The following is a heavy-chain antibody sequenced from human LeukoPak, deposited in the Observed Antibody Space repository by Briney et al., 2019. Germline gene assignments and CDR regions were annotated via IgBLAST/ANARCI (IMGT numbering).Heavy chain of an antibody. J-gene: IGHJ5*02. CDR1: GYTFTSYY. Sequence: ASVKVSCKASGYTFTSYYMHWVRQAPGQGLEWMGIINPSGGSTSYAQKFQGRVTMTRDMSTSTVYMELSSLRSEDTAVYYCAREVGYYYGSGSSSERYNWFDPWGQGTLVTVSS. D-gene: IGHD3-10*01. CDR3: AREVGYYYGSGSSSERYNWFDP. CDR2: INPSGGST. V-gene: IGHV1-46*01.